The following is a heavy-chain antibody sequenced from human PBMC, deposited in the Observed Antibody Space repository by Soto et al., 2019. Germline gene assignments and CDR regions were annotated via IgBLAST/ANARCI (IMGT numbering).Heavy chain of an antibody. CDR2: VSTRGGST. V-gene: IGHV3-23*01. CDR1: GFTFSNFG. Sequence: PGGSLRLSCEASGFTFSNFGMSWVRQAPGKGLEWVSTVSTRGGSTYYADSVKGRFTISRDNSNNTLFLHMNSLRADDTAVYFCARWLSPHQQHLVVYSYYGIDVWGQGTTVTVSS. D-gene: IGHD6-6*01. CDR3: ARWLSPHQQHLVVYSYYGIDV. J-gene: IGHJ6*02.